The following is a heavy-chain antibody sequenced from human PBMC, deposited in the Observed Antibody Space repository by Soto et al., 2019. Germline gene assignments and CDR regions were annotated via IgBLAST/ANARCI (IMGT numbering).Heavy chain of an antibody. V-gene: IGHV1-18*01. Sequence: ASVKVSCKASGYTFTSYGISWVRQAPGQGLEWMGWISAYNGNTNYAQKLQGRVTMTTDTSTSTAYMELRSLRSDDTAVYYCARVVGTPALSSYINWFDPWGQGTLVTVSS. CDR1: GYTFTSYG. CDR2: ISAYNGNT. D-gene: IGHD1-1*01. CDR3: ARVVGTPALSSYINWFDP. J-gene: IGHJ5*02.